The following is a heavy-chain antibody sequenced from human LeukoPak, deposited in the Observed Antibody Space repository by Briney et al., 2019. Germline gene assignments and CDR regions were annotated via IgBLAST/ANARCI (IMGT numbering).Heavy chain of an antibody. CDR1: GFTFSSYG. J-gene: IGHJ4*02. D-gene: IGHD3-10*01. Sequence: GGSLRLSCAASGFTFSSYGMHWVRQAPGKGLEWVAFIRYDGSNKYYADSVKGRFTISRDNSKNTLYLQMNSLRAEDTAVYYCAKDFPPYGSGIAGHYWGQGTLVTVSS. CDR2: IRYDGSNK. V-gene: IGHV3-30*02. CDR3: AKDFPPYGSGIAGHY.